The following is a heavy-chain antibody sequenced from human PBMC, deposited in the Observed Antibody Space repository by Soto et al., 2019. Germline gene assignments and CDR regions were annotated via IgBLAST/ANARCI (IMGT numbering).Heavy chain of an antibody. D-gene: IGHD1-1*01. Sequence: EAQMLESGGGSVQPGGSLRLSCAASGFTFSTYAVAWVRQSPGKGLEWVSSISASGGDTWYADSVKGRFTISRDNSKNTLYLQMNSLRVEDTAAYYCARRPTATASWGQGTLVTVSS. CDR2: ISASGGDT. V-gene: IGHV3-23*01. CDR1: GFTFSTYA. J-gene: IGHJ5*02. CDR3: ARRPTATAS.